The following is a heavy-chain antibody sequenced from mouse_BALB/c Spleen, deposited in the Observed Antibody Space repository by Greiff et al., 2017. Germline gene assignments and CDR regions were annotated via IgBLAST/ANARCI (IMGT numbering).Heavy chain of an antibody. CDR2: ISNGGGST. D-gene: IGHD3-3*01. CDR3: ARHREPYAMDY. Sequence: EVKLMESGGGLVQPGGSLKLSCSASGFTFSSYTMSWVRQTPEKRLEWVAYISNGGGSTYYPDTVKGRFTISRDNAKNTLYLQMSSLKSEDTAMYYCARHREPYAMDYWGQGTSVTVSS. CDR1: GFTFSSYT. J-gene: IGHJ4*01. V-gene: IGHV5-12-2*01.